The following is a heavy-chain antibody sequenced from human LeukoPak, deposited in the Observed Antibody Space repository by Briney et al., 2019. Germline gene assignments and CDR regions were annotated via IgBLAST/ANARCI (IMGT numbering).Heavy chain of an antibody. Sequence: SETLSLTCTVSGGSISSYYRSWIRQPPGKGREWIGYIYYSGSTNYNPSLKSRVTISVDTSKNPFSLKLSSVTAAATALFYWARVSLTTPLKYYDRSRYLFNDWGQGTLVTVSS. CDR1: GGSISSYY. J-gene: IGHJ4*02. CDR2: IYYSGST. CDR3: ARVSLTTPLKYYDRSRYLFND. D-gene: IGHD3-22*01. V-gene: IGHV4-59*01.